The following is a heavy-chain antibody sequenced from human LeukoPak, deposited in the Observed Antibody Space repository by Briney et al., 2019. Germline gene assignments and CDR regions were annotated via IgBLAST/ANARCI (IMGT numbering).Heavy chain of an antibody. CDR3: ARQYYDILTDPNYFDS. D-gene: IGHD3-9*01. CDR2: ILPGNSDT. Sequence: GESLKISCKGSGHSFSNYWIGWVRQMPGKGLEWVGIILPGNSDTRYSPSFQGQVTMPADKSISTAYLQWSSLKAADTAMYYCARQYYDILTDPNYFDSWGQGTLVTVSS. CDR1: GHSFSNYW. V-gene: IGHV5-51*01. J-gene: IGHJ4*02.